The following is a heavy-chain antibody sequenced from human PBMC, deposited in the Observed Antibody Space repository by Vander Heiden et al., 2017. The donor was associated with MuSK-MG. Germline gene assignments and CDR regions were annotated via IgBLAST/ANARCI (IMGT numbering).Heavy chain of an antibody. D-gene: IGHD3-22*01. CDR3: AREQIAYFDY. V-gene: IGHV3-30*04. CDR2: ISYDGTNK. Sequence: QVQLVESGGGVVQPGRSLRLSCSASGFTFSTYAMHWVRQAPGKGLEWVALISYDGTNKYYADSVKGRFTIPRDNSKNTLYLQMNSLRAEDTAVYYCAREQIAYFDYWGQGTLVTVSS. J-gene: IGHJ4*02. CDR1: GFTFSTYA.